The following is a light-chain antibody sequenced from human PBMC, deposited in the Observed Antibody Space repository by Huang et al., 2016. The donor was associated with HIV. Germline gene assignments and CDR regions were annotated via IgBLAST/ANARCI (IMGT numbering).Light chain of an antibody. J-gene: IGKJ1*01. CDR2: LGS. V-gene: IGKV2-28*01. Sequence: DIVMTQSPLSLPVIPGESASISCRSSQSLLHSNGFNYLDWYLQKPGQSPQLLICLGSNRASGVPDRVSGSGSGTDFTLKISRVEAEDVGVYYCMQALQTPWTFGQGTKVEIK. CDR3: MQALQTPWT. CDR1: QSLLHSNGFNY.